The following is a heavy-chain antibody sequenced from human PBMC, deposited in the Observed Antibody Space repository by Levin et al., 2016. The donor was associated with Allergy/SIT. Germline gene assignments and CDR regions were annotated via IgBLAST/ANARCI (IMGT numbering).Heavy chain of an antibody. D-gene: IGHD6-19*01. V-gene: IGHV1-69*02. J-gene: IGHJ4*02. CDR2: IIPILGIA. Sequence: SVKVSCKASGGTFSSYTISWVRQAPGQGLEWMGRIIPILGIANYAQKFQGRVTITADKSTSTAYMELSSLRSEDTAVYYCARARGGSSGWETNDYWGQGTLVTVSS. CDR3: ARARGGSSGWETNDY. CDR1: GGTFSSYT.